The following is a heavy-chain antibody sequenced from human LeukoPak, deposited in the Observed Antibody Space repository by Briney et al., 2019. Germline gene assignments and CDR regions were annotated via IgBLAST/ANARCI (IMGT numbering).Heavy chain of an antibody. CDR3: SRGKCTSTSCAYPYYYYYMDV. CDR1: GFTFSSYA. Sequence: SGGSLRLSCAASGFTFSSYAMHWVRQAPGKGLEWVAIIAYDGGNKYCADSVKGRFTISRDNSKNTVCLQMNSLRAEDTAVYYCSRGKCTSTSCAYPYYYYYMDVWGKGTTVTVSS. D-gene: IGHD2-2*01. J-gene: IGHJ6*03. V-gene: IGHV3-30*04. CDR2: IAYDGGNK.